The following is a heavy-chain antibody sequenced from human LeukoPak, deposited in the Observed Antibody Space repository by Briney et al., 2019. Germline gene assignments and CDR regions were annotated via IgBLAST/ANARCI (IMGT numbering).Heavy chain of an antibody. Sequence: TLSLTFTVSCGSIISYYWNWIRQPPGKGLEWIGYIYYSGGTNYNPSLKSRVTLSVDTSKNQFSLKLRSVTAADTAVYYCARHDDYYDSSGYRYWGQGTLVTVSS. D-gene: IGHD3-22*01. J-gene: IGHJ4*02. CDR3: ARHDDYYDSSGYRY. CDR1: CGSIISYY. CDR2: IYYSGGT. V-gene: IGHV4-59*01.